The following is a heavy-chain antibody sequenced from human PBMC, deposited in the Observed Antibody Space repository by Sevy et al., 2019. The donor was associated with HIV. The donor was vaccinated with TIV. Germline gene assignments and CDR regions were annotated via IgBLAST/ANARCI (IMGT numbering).Heavy chain of an antibody. CDR2: ISLSGSTI. V-gene: IGHV3-48*03. J-gene: IGHJ6*02. D-gene: IGHD2-8*01. CDR3: ARENRHCTNGVCYGYYGMDV. Sequence: GESLKISCAASGFTFSNYAMNWVRQAPGKGLEWISYISLSGSTIYYADSVKGRFTISRDNAENSLYLQMNSLRAEDTAVYYCARENRHCTNGVCYGYYGMDVWGQGTTVTVSS. CDR1: GFTFSNYA.